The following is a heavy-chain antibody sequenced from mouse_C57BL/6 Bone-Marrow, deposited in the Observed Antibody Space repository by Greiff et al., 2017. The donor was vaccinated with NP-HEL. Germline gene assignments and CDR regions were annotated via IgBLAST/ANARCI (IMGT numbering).Heavy chain of an antibody. V-gene: IGHV14-4*01. D-gene: IGHD3-3*01. CDR1: GFNIKDDY. CDR3: TGRGTGFAY. CDR2: IDPENGDT. Sequence: EVKLMESGAELVRPGASVKLSCTASGFNIKDDYMHWVKQRPEQGLEWIGWIDPENGDTEYASKFQGKATITADTSSNTAYLQLSSLTSEDTAVYYCTGRGTGFAYWGQGTLVTVSA. J-gene: IGHJ3*01.